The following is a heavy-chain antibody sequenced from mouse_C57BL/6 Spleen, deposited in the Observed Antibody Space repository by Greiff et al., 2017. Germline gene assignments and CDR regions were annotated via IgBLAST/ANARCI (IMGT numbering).Heavy chain of an antibody. D-gene: IGHD2-3*01. CDR3: ARWAYDGYYGGFAY. CDR1: GYTFTSYW. J-gene: IGHJ3*01. Sequence: QVQLQQPGAELVMPEASVKLSCKASGYTFTSYWMHWVKQRPGQGLEWIGEIDPSDSYTNYNQKFKGKSTLTVDKSSSTAYMQLSSLTSEDSAVYYCARWAYDGYYGGFAYWGQGTLVTVSA. CDR2: IDPSDSYT. V-gene: IGHV1-69*01.